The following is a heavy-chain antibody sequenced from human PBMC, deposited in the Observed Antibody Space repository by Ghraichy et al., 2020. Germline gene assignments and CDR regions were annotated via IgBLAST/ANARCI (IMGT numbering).Heavy chain of an antibody. D-gene: IGHD1-7*01. CDR2: GRT. Sequence: GRTYYDASLERRVTLSLDNSKTQFSLELTSVTTADTAVYYCARALNYVGFDYWGQGTLVTVSS. V-gene: IGHV4-30-2*01. CDR3: ARALNYVGFDY. J-gene: IGHJ4*02.